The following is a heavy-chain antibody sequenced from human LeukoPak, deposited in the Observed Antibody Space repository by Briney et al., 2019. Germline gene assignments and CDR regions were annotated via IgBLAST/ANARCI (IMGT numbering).Heavy chain of an antibody. CDR1: GFTFSSSD. Sequence: PGGSLRLSCAASGFTFSSSDMHWVRQATGKGLEWVSGIDTGGDTDSPGSVKGRFTISRENAKNSLCLQMNSLRAEDTAVYYCARGPYSSNWYVDYWGQGTLVTVAS. D-gene: IGHD6-13*01. CDR2: IDTGGDT. J-gene: IGHJ4*02. V-gene: IGHV3-13*04. CDR3: ARGPYSSNWYVDY.